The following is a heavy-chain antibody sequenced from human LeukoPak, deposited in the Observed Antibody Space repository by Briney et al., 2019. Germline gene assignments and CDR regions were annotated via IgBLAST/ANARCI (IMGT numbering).Heavy chain of an antibody. CDR3: ARVQAAAGPPLFN. J-gene: IGHJ4*02. CDR1: GGSISSSSYY. Sequence: PSETLSLTCTVSGGSISSSSYYWGWIRQPPGKGLEWIGSIYYSGSTYYNPSLKSRVTISVDTSKNQFSLKLSSVTAADTAVYYCARVQAAAGPPLFNWGQGTLVTVSS. CDR2: IYYSGST. D-gene: IGHD6-13*01. V-gene: IGHV4-39*07.